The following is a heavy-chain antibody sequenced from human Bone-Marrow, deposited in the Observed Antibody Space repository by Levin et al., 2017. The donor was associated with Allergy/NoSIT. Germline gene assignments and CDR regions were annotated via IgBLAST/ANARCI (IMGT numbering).Heavy chain of an antibody. J-gene: IGHJ4*02. CDR3: AKGTLETLTGTRCYPFDS. CDR1: GFTFSNFA. CDR2: ITGGGHNT. V-gene: IGHV3-23*01. D-gene: IGHD3-9*01. Sequence: GGSLRLSCATSGFTFSNFAMSWVRQAPGRGLEWVSAITGGGHNTYYADSVKGRFTISRDNSKNTLYLQMNSLRAEDTAVYQCAKGTLETLTGTRCYPFDSWAQGTLVTVSS.